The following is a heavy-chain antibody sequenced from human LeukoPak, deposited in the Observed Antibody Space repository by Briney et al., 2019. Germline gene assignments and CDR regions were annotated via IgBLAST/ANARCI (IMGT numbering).Heavy chain of an antibody. CDR1: GFTFSNAW. CDR2: ISGSGGST. Sequence: GGSLRLSCAASGFTFSNAWMSWVRQAPGKGLEWVSAISGSGGSTYYADSVKGRFTISRDNSKNTVSLQMESLRAEDTAVYYCARGYYYDTSGTPTPFDNWGQGTLVTVSS. J-gene: IGHJ4*02. CDR3: ARGYYYDTSGTPTPFDN. D-gene: IGHD3-22*01. V-gene: IGHV3-23*01.